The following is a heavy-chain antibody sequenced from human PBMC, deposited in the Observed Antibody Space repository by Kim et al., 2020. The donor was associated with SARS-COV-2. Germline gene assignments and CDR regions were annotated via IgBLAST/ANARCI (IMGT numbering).Heavy chain of an antibody. CDR3: ARGGARSGWQPRTFDY. D-gene: IGHD6-19*01. V-gene: IGHV4-34*01. J-gene: IGHJ4*02. Sequence: SLKSRVTISVDTSKNQFSLKLSSVTAADTAVYYCARGGARSGWQPRTFDYWGQGTLVTVSS.